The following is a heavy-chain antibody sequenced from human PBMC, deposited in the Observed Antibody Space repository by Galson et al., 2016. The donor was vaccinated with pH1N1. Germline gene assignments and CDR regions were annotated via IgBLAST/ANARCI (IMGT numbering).Heavy chain of an antibody. D-gene: IGHD2-21*02. V-gene: IGHV4-61*09. CDR2: IYTSGRT. CDR3: ARVVTWVRGYYFDY. Sequence: TLSLTCTVSGGSISSGSYYWSWIRQPAGKGLEWIGYIYTSGRTNYNPSLKSRVIISVDTSKNQFTLKLRSVPAADTAVYYCARVVTWVRGYYFDYLGQGTLVTVSS. J-gene: IGHJ4*02. CDR1: GGSISSGSYY.